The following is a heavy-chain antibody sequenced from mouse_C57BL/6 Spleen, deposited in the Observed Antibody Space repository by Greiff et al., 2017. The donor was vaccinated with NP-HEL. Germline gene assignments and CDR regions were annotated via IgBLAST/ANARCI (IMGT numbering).Heavy chain of an antibody. D-gene: IGHD1-1*01. J-gene: IGHJ2*01. Sequence: QVQLQQPGAELVMPGASVKLSCKASGYTFTSYWMHWVKQRPGQGLEWIGEIDPSDSYTTYNQKFKGKSTLTVDKSSSTAYMQLSRLTSEDSAVYDCARGDYYGSSCPLDYWGQGTTLTVSS. CDR3: ARGDYYGSSCPLDY. CDR1: GYTFTSYW. V-gene: IGHV1-69*01. CDR2: IDPSDSYT.